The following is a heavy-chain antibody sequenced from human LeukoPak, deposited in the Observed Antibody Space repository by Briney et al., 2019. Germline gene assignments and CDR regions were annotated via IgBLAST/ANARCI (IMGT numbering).Heavy chain of an antibody. CDR2: IYYSGSA. V-gene: IGHV4-59*01. J-gene: IGHJ4*02. Sequence: SETLSLTCAVYGGSFSGYYWSWLRQPPGKALEWIGYIYYSGSANYNPSLEGRVTISVDTSKNQLSVKLSSVTAADTAVYYCARSQNYYGSGDYWSQGTLVTVSS. CDR1: GGSFSGYY. CDR3: ARSQNYYGSGDY. D-gene: IGHD3-10*01.